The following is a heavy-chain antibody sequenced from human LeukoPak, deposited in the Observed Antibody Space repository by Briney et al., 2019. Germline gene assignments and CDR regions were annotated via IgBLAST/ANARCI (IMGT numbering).Heavy chain of an antibody. CDR2: IIPILGTA. J-gene: IGHJ6*03. V-gene: IGHV1-69*05. D-gene: IGHD3-10*01. Sequence: ATVKVSCKASGGTFSSYAISWVRQAPGQGLEWMGGIIPILGTANYAQKFQGRVTITTDESTSTAYMELSSLRSEDTAVYYCARGGDYGSGSWPRAVGYYYYYYYMDVWGKGTTVTVSS. CDR3: ARGGDYGSGSWPRAVGYYYYYYYMDV. CDR1: GGTFSSYA.